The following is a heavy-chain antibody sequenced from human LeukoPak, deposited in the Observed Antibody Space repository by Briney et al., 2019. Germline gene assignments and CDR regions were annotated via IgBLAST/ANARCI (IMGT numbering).Heavy chain of an antibody. CDR2: INPNSGGT. D-gene: IGHD5-18*01. J-gene: IGHJ6*03. Sequence: ASVKVSCKASGYTFTGYYMHWVRQAPGQGLEWMGWINPNSGGTNYAQKFQGRVTMTRDTSISTAYMELSRLRSEDTAVYYCARDGIQSYTPPYYYYYMDVWGKGTTVTVSS. CDR1: GYTFTGYY. V-gene: IGHV1-2*02. CDR3: ARDGIQSYTPPYYYYYMDV.